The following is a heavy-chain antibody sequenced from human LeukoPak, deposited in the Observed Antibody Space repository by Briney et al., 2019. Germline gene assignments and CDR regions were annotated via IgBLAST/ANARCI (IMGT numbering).Heavy chain of an antibody. V-gene: IGHV4-4*07. CDR3: ARDSSSSVYYYYYYMDV. Sequence: SETLSLTCTVSGGSISSYYWSWIRQPAGKGMEWIGRIYTSGSTNYNPSPKSRVTMSADTPNNHFSLKLSSVTAADTAVYYCARDSSSSVYYYYYYMDVWGKGTTVTVSS. J-gene: IGHJ6*03. D-gene: IGHD6-6*01. CDR2: IYTSGST. CDR1: GGSISSYY.